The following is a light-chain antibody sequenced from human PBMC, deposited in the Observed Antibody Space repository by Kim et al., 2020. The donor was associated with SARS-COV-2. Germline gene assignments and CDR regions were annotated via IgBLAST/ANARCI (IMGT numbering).Light chain of an antibody. Sequence: SASVGDSVTITCRARQSISSYLNWYQQKPGKAPKLLIYAASSLQSGVPSRFSGSGSGTDFTLTISSLQPEDFATYYCQQSYSTQYTFGQGTKLEI. V-gene: IGKV1-39*01. CDR3: QQSYSTQYT. CDR1: QSISSY. CDR2: AAS. J-gene: IGKJ2*01.